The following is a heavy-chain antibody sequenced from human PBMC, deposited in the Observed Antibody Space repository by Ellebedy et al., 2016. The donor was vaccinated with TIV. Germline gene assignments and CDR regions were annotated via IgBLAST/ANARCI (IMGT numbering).Heavy chain of an antibody. CDR2: FDPEDDET. D-gene: IGHD3-22*01. J-gene: IGHJ5*02. V-gene: IGHV1-24*01. Sequence: AASVKVSCKVSGYTLTELSIHWVRQAPGKGLEWMGGFDPEDDETLYAEKFQGRVTMTEDTSTDTAYLELRSLRSEDTAVYYCAKAIDSVSLSTSFDLWGQGTLVIVSS. CDR3: AKAIDSVSLSTSFDL. CDR1: GYTLTELS.